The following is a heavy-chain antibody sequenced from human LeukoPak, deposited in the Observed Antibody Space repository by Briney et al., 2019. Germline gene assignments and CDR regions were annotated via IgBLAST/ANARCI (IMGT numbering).Heavy chain of an antibody. Sequence: GASVKVSCKASGYTFTSYGISWVRQAPGQGLEWMGWISAYNGNTNYAQKLQGRVTMTTDTSTSTAYMELRSLRSDDTAVYYCARDSGPYYYDSSGYLYPLDYWGQGTLVTVSS. D-gene: IGHD3-22*01. CDR2: ISAYNGNT. CDR3: ARDSGPYYYDSSGYLYPLDY. J-gene: IGHJ4*02. V-gene: IGHV1-18*01. CDR1: GYTFTSYG.